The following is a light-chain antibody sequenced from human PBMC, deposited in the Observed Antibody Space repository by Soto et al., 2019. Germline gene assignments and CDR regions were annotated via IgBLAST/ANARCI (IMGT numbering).Light chain of an antibody. CDR2: SNN. V-gene: IGLV1-44*01. CDR3: AAWDDSLKAVT. J-gene: IGLJ2*01. Sequence: QSVLTQPPSASGTPGQRVTISCSGSTSNIGGNTVNWYQQLPGTAPKLLIYSNNQRPSGVPDRFSGSKSGTSASLAISRLQSEDEAAYYSAAWDDSLKAVTFGGGTKLTVL. CDR1: TSNIGGNT.